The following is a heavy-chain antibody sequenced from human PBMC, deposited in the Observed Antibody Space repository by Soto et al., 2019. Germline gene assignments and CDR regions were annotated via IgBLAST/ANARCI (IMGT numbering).Heavy chain of an antibody. Sequence: QVQLVESGGGVVQPGRSLRLSCAASGFTFSNNAMDWVRQAPGKGLEWVAVISYDGSNKYIAESVKGRFTISRDNSKNTLVPQKNNPGAEGTAFDYCARGTNTTCFSAMDVWGQGTTVTVSS. D-gene: IGHD2-21*01. V-gene: IGHV3-30*14. CDR1: GFTFSNNA. J-gene: IGHJ6*02. CDR3: ARGTNTTCFSAMDV. CDR2: ISYDGSNK.